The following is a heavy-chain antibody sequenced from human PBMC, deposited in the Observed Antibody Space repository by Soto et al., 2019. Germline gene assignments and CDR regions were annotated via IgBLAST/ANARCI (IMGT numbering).Heavy chain of an antibody. Sequence: QVQLHESGPGVVKPWETLSLTCTVSGGSVISEASSWAWIRQSPGKAPEWVAYITYRGFTKYNPSLESRVTISVDTANGQFSLDLKSVTTADTAIYYCAGIPRRGTYWGWFDPWGQGTLVTVSS. J-gene: IGHJ5*02. CDR3: AGIPRRGTYWGWFDP. V-gene: IGHV4-61*08. CDR1: GGSVISEASS. D-gene: IGHD7-27*01. CDR2: ITYRGFT.